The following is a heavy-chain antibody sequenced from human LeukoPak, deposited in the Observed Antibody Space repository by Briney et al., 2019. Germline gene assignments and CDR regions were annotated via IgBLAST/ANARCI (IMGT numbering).Heavy chain of an antibody. CDR2: IWYDGSYK. V-gene: IGHV3-30*02. D-gene: IGHD4-11*01. CDR3: AKGDYSNSPLHLDY. Sequence: PGGSLRLSCAASGFTFSSYGIHWVRQAPGKGLEWVAFIWYDGSYKYYADSVKGRLTISRDNSKNTVDLQMNSLRVEDTAVYYCAKGDYSNSPLHLDYWGKEPLVTVS. CDR1: GFTFSSYG. J-gene: IGHJ4*02.